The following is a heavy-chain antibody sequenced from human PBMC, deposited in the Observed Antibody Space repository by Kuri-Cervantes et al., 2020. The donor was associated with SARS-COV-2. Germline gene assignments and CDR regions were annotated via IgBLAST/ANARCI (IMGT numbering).Heavy chain of an antibody. CDR3: ARVVPAAISFFDI. J-gene: IGHJ3*02. V-gene: IGHV4-34*01. Sequence: GSLRLFCAVYGGSFSGFYWSWIRQAPGKGLEWIGEINHSGSANYSPSLKSRVTISVDTSKNQFSLKLSSVTAADTAVYYCARVVPAAISFFDIWGQGTMVTVSS. D-gene: IGHD2-2*01. CDR1: GGSFSGFY. CDR2: INHSGSA.